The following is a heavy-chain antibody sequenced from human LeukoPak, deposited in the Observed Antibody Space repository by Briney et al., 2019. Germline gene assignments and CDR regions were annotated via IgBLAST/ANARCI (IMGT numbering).Heavy chain of an antibody. Sequence: SETLSLTCAVYGGSFSGYYWSWIRQPPGKGLEWIGEINHSGSTNYNPSLKSRVTISVDTSKNQFSLKLSSVTAADTAVYYCARATFRPLYYYGSGALGATDYWGQGTLVTVSS. CDR2: INHSGST. CDR1: GGSFSGYY. J-gene: IGHJ4*02. D-gene: IGHD3-10*01. V-gene: IGHV4-34*01. CDR3: ARATFRPLYYYGSGALGATDY.